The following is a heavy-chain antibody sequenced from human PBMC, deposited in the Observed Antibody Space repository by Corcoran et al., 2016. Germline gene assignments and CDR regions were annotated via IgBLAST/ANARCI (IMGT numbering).Heavy chain of an antibody. CDR2: IIPIFGTA. V-gene: IGHV1-69*01. CDR1: GGTFSSYA. Sequence: QVQLVQSGAEVKKPGSSVKVSCKASGGTFSSYAISWVRQAPGQGLEWMGGIIPIFGTANYAQKFQGRVTITADESTSTAYMELSSLRSEDTAVYYCARLRGGGYCSGGSCRGRFDPWGQGTLVTVSS. CDR3: ARLRGGGYCSGGSCRGRFDP. J-gene: IGHJ5*02. D-gene: IGHD2-15*01.